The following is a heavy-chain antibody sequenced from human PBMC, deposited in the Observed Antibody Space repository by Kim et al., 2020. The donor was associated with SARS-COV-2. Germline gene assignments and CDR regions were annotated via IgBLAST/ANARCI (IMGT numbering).Heavy chain of an antibody. CDR2: VHYSGTT. CDR3: AKGAGWYDA. J-gene: IGHJ5*02. CDR1: GGSISGSY. Sequence: SETLSLTCTVSGGSISGSYWSWIRQTPERGLEWIAYVHYSGTTNYNPSVKGRATISADTSNNRFSLSLTFVTSADTAVYYCAKGAGWYDAWGQGTLVTVS. V-gene: IGHV4-59*13.